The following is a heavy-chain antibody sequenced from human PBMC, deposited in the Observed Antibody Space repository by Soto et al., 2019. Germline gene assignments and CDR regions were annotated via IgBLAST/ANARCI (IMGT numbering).Heavy chain of an antibody. CDR3: AKTDSGSYHRGAFDI. J-gene: IGHJ3*02. CDR1: GFTFSSYG. CDR2: ISYDGSNK. Sequence: QVQLVESGGGVVQPGRSLRLSCAASGFTFSSYGMHWVRQAPGKGLEWVAVISYDGSNKYYADSVKGRFTISRDNSKNTLYLQVNSLRAEDTAVYYCAKTDSGSYHRGAFDIWGQGTMVTVSS. D-gene: IGHD1-26*01. V-gene: IGHV3-30*18.